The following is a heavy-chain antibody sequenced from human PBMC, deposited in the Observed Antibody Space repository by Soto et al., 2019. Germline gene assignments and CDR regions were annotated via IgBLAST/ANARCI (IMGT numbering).Heavy chain of an antibody. CDR3: ARPPKPPRGTDV. Sequence: PSETLSLTCDIYGGSFSDDYWSWIRQPPGKGLEWIGKVSHSGSTNYNPSLKSRVTMSVDTSKNQFSLKLSSVTAADTAVYYCARPPKPPRGTDVWGQGPTVT. CDR2: VSHSGST. V-gene: IGHV4-34*01. CDR1: GGSFSDDY. J-gene: IGHJ6*02.